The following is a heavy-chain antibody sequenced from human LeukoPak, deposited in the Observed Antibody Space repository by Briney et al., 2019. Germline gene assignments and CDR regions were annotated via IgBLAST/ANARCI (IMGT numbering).Heavy chain of an antibody. D-gene: IGHD6-6*01. J-gene: IGHJ4*02. V-gene: IGHV3-30*18. CDR2: ISYEGSNK. CDR1: GFTFSSHG. Sequence: GGSLRLSCAASGFTFSSHGMHWVRQAPGKGLEWVAGISYEGSNKYYADSVKGRFTISRDNSKNTLYLQMNSLRAEDTAVYYCAKDSLGDNFDYWGQGTLVTVSS. CDR3: AKDSLGDNFDY.